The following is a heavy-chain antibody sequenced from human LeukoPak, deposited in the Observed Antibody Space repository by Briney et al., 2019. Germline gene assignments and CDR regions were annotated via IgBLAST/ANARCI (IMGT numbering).Heavy chain of an antibody. CDR1: GGTFSSYA. V-gene: IGHV1-69*04. CDR3: AREEQLAPFDY. CDR2: IIPIFGIA. J-gene: IGHJ4*02. D-gene: IGHD6-6*01. Sequence: GASVKVSCKASGGTFSSYAISWVRQAPGQGLEWMGRIIPIFGIANYAQKFQGRVTITADKSTSTAYMELSSLRSEDTAVYDCAREEQLAPFDYWGQGTLVTVSS.